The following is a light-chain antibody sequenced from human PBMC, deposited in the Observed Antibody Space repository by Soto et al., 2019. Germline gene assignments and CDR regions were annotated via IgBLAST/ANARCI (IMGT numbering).Light chain of an antibody. CDR3: SSYAASNNLGV. V-gene: IGLV2-8*01. J-gene: IGLJ2*01. CDR2: EVS. CDR1: SSDVGGYNN. Sequence: QSALTQPPSASGSPAQSVTISCIGTSSDVGGYNNVSWYQQHPGKAPKLMIYEVSKRPSGVPDRFSGSKSGNTASLTVSGLQAEDEADYYCSSYAASNNLGVFGGGTKLTGL.